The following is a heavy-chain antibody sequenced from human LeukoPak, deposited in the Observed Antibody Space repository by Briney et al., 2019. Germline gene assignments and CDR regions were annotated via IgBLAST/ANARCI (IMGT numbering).Heavy chain of an antibody. CDR1: GYSISSGYY. V-gene: IGHV4-38-2*01. D-gene: IGHD6-13*01. CDR2: IYHSEST. J-gene: IGHJ5*02. Sequence: SETLSLTCAVSGYSISSGYYWGWIRQPPGKGLEWIWTIYHSESTYYNPSLKSRVTISVDTSKNQFSLKLSSATAADTAVYYCARLSSSSWYGSYNWFDPWGQGTLVTVSS. CDR3: ARLSSSSWYGSYNWFDP.